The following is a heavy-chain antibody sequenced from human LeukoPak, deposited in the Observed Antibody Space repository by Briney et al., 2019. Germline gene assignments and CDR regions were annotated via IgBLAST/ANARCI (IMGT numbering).Heavy chain of an antibody. CDR2: ISSSSSTI. J-gene: IGHJ4*02. Sequence: SGGSLRLSCAASGFTFSSYAMSWVRQAPGKGLEWVSYISSSSSTIYYADSVKGRFTISRDNAKNSLYLQMNSLRAEDTAVYYCAGDTGGGYSSSSSYYFDYWGQGTLVTVSS. D-gene: IGHD6-6*01. CDR1: GFTFSSYA. V-gene: IGHV3-48*01. CDR3: AGDTGGGYSSSSSYYFDY.